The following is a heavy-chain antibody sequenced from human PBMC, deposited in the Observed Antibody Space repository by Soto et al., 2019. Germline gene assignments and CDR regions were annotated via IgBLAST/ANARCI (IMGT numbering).Heavy chain of an antibody. V-gene: IGHV4-4*02. CDR3: ARLVYDTRLNYMYFDF. CDR1: GVSISSGNW. CDR2: IFHDGTA. D-gene: IGHD3-10*01. Sequence: SETLSLTCAVSGVSISSGNWWTWVRQSPQRGLEYIGEIFHDGTANYYPSFERRVAISVDTSKDQFSLKLTSVTAADTAIYFCARLVYDTRLNYMYFDFWGQGTLVTVSS. J-gene: IGHJ4*02.